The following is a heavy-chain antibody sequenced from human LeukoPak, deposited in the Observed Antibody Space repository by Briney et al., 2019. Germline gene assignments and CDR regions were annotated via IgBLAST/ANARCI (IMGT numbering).Heavy chain of an antibody. V-gene: IGHV6-1*01. CDR2: TYYRSKWYN. J-gene: IGHJ5*02. CDR3: ARGQWELLGGHNWFDP. Sequence: SQTLSLTCAISGDSVSSNSAAWNWIRQSPSRGLEWLGRTYYRSKWYNDYAVSVKSRITISPDTSKNQFSLQLNSVTPEDTAVYYCARGQWELLGGHNWFDPWGQGTLVTVSS. CDR1: GDSVSSNSAA. D-gene: IGHD1-26*01.